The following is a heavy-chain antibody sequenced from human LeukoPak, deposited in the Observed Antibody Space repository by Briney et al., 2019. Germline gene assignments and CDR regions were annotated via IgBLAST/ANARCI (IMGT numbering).Heavy chain of an antibody. Sequence: ASVKVSCKASGYTFTSYAMNWVRQAPGQGLEWMGWINPNSGGTNYAQKFQGRVTMTRDTSISTAYMELSRLRSDDTAVYYCARAEDSSSWTDYYYYYYMDVWGKGTTVTVSS. J-gene: IGHJ6*03. CDR1: GYTFTSYA. V-gene: IGHV1-2*02. D-gene: IGHD6-13*01. CDR3: ARAEDSSSWTDYYYYYYMDV. CDR2: INPNSGGT.